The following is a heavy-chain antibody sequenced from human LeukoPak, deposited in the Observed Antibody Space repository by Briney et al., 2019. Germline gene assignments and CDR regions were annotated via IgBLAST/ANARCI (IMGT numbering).Heavy chain of an antibody. V-gene: IGHV3-7*01. CDR2: IQRDGHDT. D-gene: IGHD3-9*01. Sequence: GGSLRLSCAVSGFTCSDYWMTWVGQAPGKGLEGVAYIQRDGHDTYYVGSVEGRFTISRDDARNAVFLQMHSLRAEDTAVYYCTRDKTGTWGPDYWGQGTLVTVSS. CDR3: TRDKTGTWGPDY. CDR1: GFTCSDYW. J-gene: IGHJ4*02.